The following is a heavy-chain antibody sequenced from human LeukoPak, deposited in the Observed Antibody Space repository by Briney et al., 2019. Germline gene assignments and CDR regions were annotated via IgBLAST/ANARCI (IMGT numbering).Heavy chain of an antibody. J-gene: IGHJ4*02. CDR1: VFTFTSYA. D-gene: IGHD1-26*01. Sequence: GGSLRLSCAASVFTFTSYAMSCVREAPGTGLEWVSSISDSSGSTYYADSVKGRFTISRDNSKNTVYLQMNSLRAEDTAVYYCAKDLRAREGYLDYWGQGTLVTVSS. V-gene: IGHV3-23*01. CDR2: ISDSSGST. CDR3: AKDLRAREGYLDY.